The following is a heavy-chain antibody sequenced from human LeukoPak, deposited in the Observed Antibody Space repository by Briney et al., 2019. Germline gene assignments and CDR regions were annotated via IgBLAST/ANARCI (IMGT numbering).Heavy chain of an antibody. CDR1: GFNFGIYG. V-gene: IGHV3-33*01. J-gene: IGHJ4*02. Sequence: GGSLRLSCAASGFNFGIYGMHWVRQAPGKGLEWVAVMWDDGTNEYYVESVRGRFTISRDNGKRTLYLQMNSLRVEDTAVYYCARASGYDSRKPNTFDYWGQGTLVTVSS. CDR2: MWDDGTNE. CDR3: ARASGYDSRKPNTFDY. D-gene: IGHD5-12*01.